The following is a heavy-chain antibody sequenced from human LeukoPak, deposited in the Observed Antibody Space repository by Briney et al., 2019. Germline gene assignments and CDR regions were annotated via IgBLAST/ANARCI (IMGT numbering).Heavy chain of an antibody. CDR2: INPNSGGT. CDR3: ARVPDPGTSFDY. J-gene: IGHJ4*02. D-gene: IGHD3-10*01. V-gene: IGHV1-2*02. Sequence: ASVKVSCKASGYTFTGYYMHWVRQAPGQGLEWMGWINPNSGGTNYAQKFQGRVTMTRDTSISTAYMELSRLRSDDTAVYYCARVPDPGTSFDYWGQGTLVTVSS. CDR1: GYTFTGYY.